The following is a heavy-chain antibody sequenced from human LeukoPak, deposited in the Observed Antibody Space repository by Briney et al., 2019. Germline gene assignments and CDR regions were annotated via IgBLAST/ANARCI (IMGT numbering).Heavy chain of an antibody. V-gene: IGHV1-24*01. CDR2: FDPEDGET. CDR1: GYTLTELS. D-gene: IGHD3-10*01. CDR3: ATASLMVRGVIMFFDY. Sequence: GASVKVSCKVSGYTLTELSMHWVRQAPGKRLEWMGGFDPEDGETIYAQKFQGRVTMTEDTSTDTAYMELSSLRSEDTAVYYCATASLMVRGVIMFFDYWGQGTLVTVSS. J-gene: IGHJ4*02.